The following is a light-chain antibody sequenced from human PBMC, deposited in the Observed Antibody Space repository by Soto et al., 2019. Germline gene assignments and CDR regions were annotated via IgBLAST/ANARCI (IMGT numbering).Light chain of an antibody. CDR2: GAS. CDR1: QSVSSSY. CDR3: QQYGSS. Sequence: EIVLTQSPGTLSLSPGERATLSCRASQSVSSSYLAWYQQKPGQAPRLLIYGASSRATGIPDRFSGSGSGTDFDLTISRLEPEDFVVYYCQQYGSSFGHGTKVEIK. V-gene: IGKV3-20*01. J-gene: IGKJ1*01.